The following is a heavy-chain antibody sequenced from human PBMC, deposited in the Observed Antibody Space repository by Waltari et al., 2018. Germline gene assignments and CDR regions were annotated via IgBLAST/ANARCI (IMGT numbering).Heavy chain of an antibody. J-gene: IGHJ4*02. CDR3: ARSHCSGGSCYIY. CDR1: GGSISSYY. Sequence: QVQLQESGPGLVKPSETLSLTCTVSGGSISSYYWSWIRQPPGKGLEWIGYIYYSGSTNYNPSLKSRVTISVDTSKNQFSLKLSSVTAADTAVYYCARSHCSGGSCYIYWGQGTLVIVSS. D-gene: IGHD2-15*01. CDR2: IYYSGST. V-gene: IGHV4-59*01.